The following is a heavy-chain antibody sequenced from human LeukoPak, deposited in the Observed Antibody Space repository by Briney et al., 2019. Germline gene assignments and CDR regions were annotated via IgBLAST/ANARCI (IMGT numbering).Heavy chain of an antibody. CDR2: ISGSGGST. J-gene: IGHJ4*02. D-gene: IGHD6-19*01. Sequence: GGSLRLSCAASGITFRDYWMSWIRQAPGKGLEWVSAISGSGGSTYYADSVKGRFTISRDNSKNTLYLQMNSLRAEDTAVYYCAKGAVAGASHHPTYRPFDYWGQGTLVTVSS. CDR1: GITFRDYW. CDR3: AKGAVAGASHHPTYRPFDY. V-gene: IGHV3-23*01.